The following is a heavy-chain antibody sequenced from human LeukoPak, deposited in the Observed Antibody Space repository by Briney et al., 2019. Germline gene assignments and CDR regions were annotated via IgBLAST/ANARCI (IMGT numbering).Heavy chain of an antibody. Sequence: ASVKVSCKASGYTFTSYYMHWVRQAPGQGLEWMGWINANSGGTNYAQKFQGRVTMTKDTSISTAYMELSRLRSDDTAVYYCARVVTWYFAFDYWGQGTLVTVSS. J-gene: IGHJ4*02. D-gene: IGHD2/OR15-2a*01. V-gene: IGHV1-2*02. CDR3: ARVVTWYFAFDY. CDR2: INANSGGT. CDR1: GYTFTSYY.